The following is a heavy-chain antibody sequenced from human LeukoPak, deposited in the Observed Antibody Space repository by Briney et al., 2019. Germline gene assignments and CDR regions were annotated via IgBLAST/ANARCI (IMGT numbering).Heavy chain of an antibody. CDR1: GFTFSSYA. CDR2: ISGSGGST. D-gene: IGHD3-9*01. J-gene: IGHJ6*02. V-gene: IGHV3-23*01. Sequence: GGSLRLSCAASGFTFSSYAMSWVRQAPGKGLEWVSAISGSGGSTYYADSVKGRFTISRDNSKNTLYLQMNSLRVEDTAVYYCAKGYYDVLTGYVLWYYYALDVWGQGTTVTVSS. CDR3: AKGYYDVLTGYVLWYYYALDV.